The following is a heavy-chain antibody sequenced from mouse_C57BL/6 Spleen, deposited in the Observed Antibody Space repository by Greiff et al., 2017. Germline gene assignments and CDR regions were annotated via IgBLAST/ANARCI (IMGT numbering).Heavy chain of an antibody. CDR1: GYAFSSSW. D-gene: IGHD2-3*01. V-gene: IGHV1-82*01. CDR2: IYPGDGDT. CDR3: ARGSDGYYWFAY. J-gene: IGHJ3*01. Sequence: QVQLQQSGPELVKPGASVKISCKASGYAFSSSWMNWVKQRPGKGLEWIGRIYPGDGDTNYNGKFKGKATLTADKSSSTAYMQLSSLTSEDSAVYFCARGSDGYYWFAYWGQGTLVTVAA.